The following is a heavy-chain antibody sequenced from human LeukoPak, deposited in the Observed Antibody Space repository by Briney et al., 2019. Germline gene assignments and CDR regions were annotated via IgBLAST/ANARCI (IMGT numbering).Heavy chain of an antibody. CDR3: ARTQVVTIFGVVIYYYYMDV. Sequence: ASVKVSCKASGYTFTSYDINWVRQATGQGPEWMGWMNPNSGNTGYAQKFQGRVTMTRNTSISTAYMELSSLRSEDTAVYYCARTQVVTIFGVVIYYYYMDVWGKGTTVTVSS. CDR1: GYTFTSYD. V-gene: IGHV1-8*01. J-gene: IGHJ6*03. CDR2: MNPNSGNT. D-gene: IGHD3-3*01.